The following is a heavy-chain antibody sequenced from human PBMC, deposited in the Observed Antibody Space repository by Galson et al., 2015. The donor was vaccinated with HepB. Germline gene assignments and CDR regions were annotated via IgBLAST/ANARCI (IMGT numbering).Heavy chain of an antibody. Sequence: SLRLSCAASGFTFGGYGMHWVRQAPGKGLEWVGVIWNDGSNQHYADSVKGPFTVSRDNSKSILYLQMNSLRAEDTAVYYCAREGRITVTIFDYWGQGSLVTVSS. D-gene: IGHD4-17*01. V-gene: IGHV3-33*01. CDR1: GFTFGGYG. CDR3: AREGRITVTIFDY. CDR2: IWNDGSNQ. J-gene: IGHJ4*02.